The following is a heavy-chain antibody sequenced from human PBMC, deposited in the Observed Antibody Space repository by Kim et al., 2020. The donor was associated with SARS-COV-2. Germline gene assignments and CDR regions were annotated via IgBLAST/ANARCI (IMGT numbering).Heavy chain of an antibody. CDR2: DGGST. Sequence: DGGSTDYAAPVKHRFTISRDDSKNTLYLQMDRLKTEDTAVFYCTTWSGSSWGQGTLVTVSS. V-gene: IGHV3-15*01. J-gene: IGHJ5*02. D-gene: IGHD3-10*01. CDR3: TTWSGSS.